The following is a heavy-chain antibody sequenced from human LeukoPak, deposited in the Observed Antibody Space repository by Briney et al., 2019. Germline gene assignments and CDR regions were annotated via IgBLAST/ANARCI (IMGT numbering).Heavy chain of an antibody. J-gene: IGHJ4*02. CDR2: ISAYNGNT. D-gene: IGHD6-19*01. CDR3: AKVKQWLASRYFDY. CDR1: GYTFTSYG. V-gene: IGHV1-18*01. Sequence: ASVKVSCKASGYTFTSYGISWVRQAPGQGLEWMGWISAYNGNTNYAQKLQGRVTMTTDTSTSTAYMELRSLRSDDTAVYYCAKVKQWLASRYFDYWGQGTLVTVSS.